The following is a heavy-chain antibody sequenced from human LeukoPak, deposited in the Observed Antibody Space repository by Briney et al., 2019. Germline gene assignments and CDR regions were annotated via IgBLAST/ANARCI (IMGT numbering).Heavy chain of an antibody. D-gene: IGHD1-26*01. CDR2: TRNKANAYST. CDR1: GFTFSDHF. V-gene: IGHV3-72*01. J-gene: IGHJ3*02. CDR3: ARERYSGSYFLGTFDI. Sequence: GGSLRLSCAASGFTFSDHFMDWVRQAPGKGLEWIGRTRNKANAYSTEYAACVSGLFTVSRGDSKSSLYLQMNSLKSEDTAVYYCARERYSGSYFLGTFDIWGQGTIVTVSS.